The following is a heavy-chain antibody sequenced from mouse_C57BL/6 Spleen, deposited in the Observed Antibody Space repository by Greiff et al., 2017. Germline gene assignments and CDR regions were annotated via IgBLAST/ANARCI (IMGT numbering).Heavy chain of an antibody. Sequence: EVKVEESGGGLVQPGGSLKLSCVASGFTLSNYWMNWVRQSPAKGLEWVAQLRLKSDNYATHFAEFVKGRFTISRDDSKWRVYLQMNNLRSEDTGIYYFTGSNFDWYFDVWATGTTVTVSS. CDR3: TGSNFDWYFDV. CDR1: GFTLSNYW. J-gene: IGHJ1*03. CDR2: LRLKSDNYAT. V-gene: IGHV6-3*01. D-gene: IGHD2-5*01.